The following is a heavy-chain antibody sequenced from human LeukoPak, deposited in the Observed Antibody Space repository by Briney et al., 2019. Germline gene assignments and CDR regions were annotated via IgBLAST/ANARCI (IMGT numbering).Heavy chain of an antibody. CDR2: ISTSSSYI. CDR1: GFTFSSYS. V-gene: IGHV3-21*01. D-gene: IGHD2-2*01. J-gene: IGHJ4*02. Sequence: PGGSLRLSCAASGFTFSSYSMNWVRQAPGKGLEWVSSISTSSSYIYSADSVKGRFAISRDNAENSLYLQMNSLRAEDTAVYYCARDIIPAAVDHFDYWGQGTLVTVSS. CDR3: ARDIIPAAVDHFDY.